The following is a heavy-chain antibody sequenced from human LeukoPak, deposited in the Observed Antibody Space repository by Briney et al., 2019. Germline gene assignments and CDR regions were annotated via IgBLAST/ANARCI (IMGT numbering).Heavy chain of an antibody. CDR1: GFRFSDYW. J-gene: IGHJ4*02. V-gene: IGHV3-7*01. CDR2: IKEDGREK. CDR3: ARGWGEKGYCRGGTCNNPQFDY. D-gene: IGHD2-15*01. Sequence: GGSLILSCEASGFRFSDYWMTWVRQAPGKGLEWVANIKEDGREKYYVDSVKGRFTLSKDNAKNSVYLQMNSLGAEDTAVYYCARGWGEKGYCRGGTCNNPQFDYWGQGILVTVSS.